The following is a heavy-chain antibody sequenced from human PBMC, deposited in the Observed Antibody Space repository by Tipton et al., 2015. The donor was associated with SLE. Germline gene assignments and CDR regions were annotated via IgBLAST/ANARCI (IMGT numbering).Heavy chain of an antibody. V-gene: IGHV5-10-1*01. CDR3: ARFVRSLGGVAALDI. Sequence: QLVQSGAEVKKPGESLRISCKGSGYSFTTYWITWVRQMPGKGLEWMGRIDPSDSHSNYSPSFQGRVTMSVDNSITTGYLQWSSLKASDTATYYCARFVRSLGGVAALDIWGRGTMVTVSS. D-gene: IGHD2-21*01. CDR1: GYSFTTYW. CDR2: IDPSDSHS. J-gene: IGHJ3*02.